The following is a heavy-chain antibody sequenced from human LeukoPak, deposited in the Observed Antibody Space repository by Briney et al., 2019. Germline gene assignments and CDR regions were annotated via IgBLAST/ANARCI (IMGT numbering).Heavy chain of an antibody. CDR1: GFPFSSYP. J-gene: IGHJ3*02. Sequence: PGGSLRLSCAGSGFPFSSYPISWVRQPPGKGLEWVSAITASGDSTYSADSVKGRFTISRDNSRNTLFLEMSSLRAEDTAVYYCAKDSMTTVTTYAFDIWGQGTMVTVSS. CDR3: AKDSMTTVTTYAFDI. CDR2: ITASGDST. V-gene: IGHV3-23*01. D-gene: IGHD4-17*01.